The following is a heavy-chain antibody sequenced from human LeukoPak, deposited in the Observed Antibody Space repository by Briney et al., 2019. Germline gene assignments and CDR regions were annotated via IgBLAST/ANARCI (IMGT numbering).Heavy chain of an antibody. J-gene: IGHJ5*02. CDR1: GFTFSSYA. CDR3: ARDLHRFNWFDP. Sequence: GGSLRLSCAASGFTFSSYAMSWVRQAPGKGLEWVSAISGSGGSTYYADSVKGRFTISRDNSKNTLYLQMNSLRAEDTAVYCCARDLHRFNWFDPWGQGTLVTVPS. V-gene: IGHV3-23*01. D-gene: IGHD3-3*01. CDR2: ISGSGGST.